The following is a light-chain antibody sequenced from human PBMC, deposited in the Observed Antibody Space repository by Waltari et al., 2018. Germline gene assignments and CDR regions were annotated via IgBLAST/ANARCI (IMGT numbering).Light chain of an antibody. CDR3: QHYVRLPAT. CDR1: QSVSRS. Sequence: SCRASQSVSRSLAWYQQKPGQAPRLLIYGASNRATGIPDRFNGSGSGTDFSLTISRLEPEDFAVYYCQHYVRLPATFGQGTKVEIK. CDR2: GAS. J-gene: IGKJ1*01. V-gene: IGKV3-20*01.